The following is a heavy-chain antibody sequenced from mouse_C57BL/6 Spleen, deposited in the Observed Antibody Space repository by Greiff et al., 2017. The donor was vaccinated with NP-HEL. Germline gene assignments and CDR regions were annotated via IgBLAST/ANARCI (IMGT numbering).Heavy chain of an antibody. J-gene: IGHJ2*01. D-gene: IGHD3-2*02. Sequence: QVHVKQSGPERGKPGAAGKIAGKASGDACSSAGRNGGKQRPGKGREWMGRIYPGDGDTNNKGKFKGKATLTADKSSSTAYMQLSSLTSEDSAVYFCAREKEALDYWGQGTTLTVSS. CDR1: GDACSSAG. CDR3: AREKEALDY. V-gene: IGHV1-82*01. CDR2: IYPGDGDT.